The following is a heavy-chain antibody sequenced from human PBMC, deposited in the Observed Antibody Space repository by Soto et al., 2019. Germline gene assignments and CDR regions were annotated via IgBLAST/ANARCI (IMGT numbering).Heavy chain of an antibody. D-gene: IGHD1-26*01. CDR1: GFTFSHYA. V-gene: IGHV3-30*18. CDR3: AKDGRHNFDY. J-gene: IGHJ4*02. Sequence: QVQLVESGGGVVQPGRSLRLSCAASGFTFSHYAMHWVRQAPGKGLEWVALMSYDGSNEYYADSVKGRFTISRDNSKNTLYLQMNSPRAEDTAVYYCAKDGRHNFDYRGQGTLVTVSS. CDR2: MSYDGSNE.